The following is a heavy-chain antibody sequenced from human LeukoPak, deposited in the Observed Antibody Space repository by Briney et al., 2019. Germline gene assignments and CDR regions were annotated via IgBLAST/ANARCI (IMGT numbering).Heavy chain of an antibody. D-gene: IGHD6-13*01. CDR2: ISGSGGST. V-gene: IGHV3-23*01. CDR1: GFTFSSYA. Sequence: GGSLRLSCAASGFTFSSYAMSWVRQAPGKGLEWVSAISGSGGSTYYADSVKGRFSISRDNSKNTLYLQMNSLRAEDTAVYYCAKDSSSWFFVRIGFDPWGQGTLVSVSS. CDR3: AKDSSSWFFVRIGFDP. J-gene: IGHJ5*02.